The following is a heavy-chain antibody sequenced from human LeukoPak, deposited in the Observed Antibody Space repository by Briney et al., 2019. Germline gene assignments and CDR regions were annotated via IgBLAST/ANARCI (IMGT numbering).Heavy chain of an antibody. CDR2: IYYSGTT. V-gene: IGHV4-34*01. D-gene: IGHD5-18*01. J-gene: IGHJ5*02. CDR1: GGSFSGYY. CDR3: AKGAGGFSYYNWFDP. Sequence: SETLSLTCAVYGGSFSGYYWSWIRQPPGKGLEWIGSIYYSGTTHYNPSLESGVTISVDTSKNQFSLKRASVTAADTAIYYCAKGAGGFSYYNWFDPWGQGTLVTVSS.